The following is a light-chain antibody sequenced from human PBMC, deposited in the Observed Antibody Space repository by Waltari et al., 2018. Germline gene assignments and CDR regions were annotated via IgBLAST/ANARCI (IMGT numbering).Light chain of an antibody. Sequence: ETVMTQSPATLSVSPGERVTLSCRASETLGRKLAWYQPQPGQAPRLLIYDASTRASGIPPRFSGGGSGTDFTLTISSLQSEDFAVYYCLQYNYWPPVTFGGGTTVEVK. V-gene: IGKV3-15*01. CDR3: LQYNYWPPVT. J-gene: IGKJ4*01. CDR2: DAS. CDR1: ETLGRK.